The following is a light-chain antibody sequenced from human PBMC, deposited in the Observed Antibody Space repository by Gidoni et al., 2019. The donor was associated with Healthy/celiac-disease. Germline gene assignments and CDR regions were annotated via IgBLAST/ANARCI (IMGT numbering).Light chain of an antibody. CDR3: QQSYSTLYT. V-gene: IGKV1-39*01. CDR1: QSIRSY. Sequence: DIQLTQSPSSLPASVGDRVTITSRASQSIRSYLNWYQQKPGKAPKLLIYAASSLQSGVPPRFSGSGSGTDFTLTISSLQPEDFATYYCQQSYSTLYTFGQGTKLEIK. CDR2: AAS. J-gene: IGKJ2*01.